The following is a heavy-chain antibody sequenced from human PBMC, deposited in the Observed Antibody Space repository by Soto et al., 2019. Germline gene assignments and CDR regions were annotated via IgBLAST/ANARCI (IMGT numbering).Heavy chain of an antibody. D-gene: IGHD2-2*01. CDR2: ISSSSSTI. CDR3: ARALFMPTSTFDY. Sequence: EVQLVESGGGLVQPGGSLRLSCAASGFTFSSYSMNWVRQAPGKGLEWVSYISSSSSTIYYADSVKGRFTISRDNAKNSLYLQMNSLRAEDTAVYYCARALFMPTSTFDYWGQGTLVTVSS. V-gene: IGHV3-48*01. CDR1: GFTFSSYS. J-gene: IGHJ4*02.